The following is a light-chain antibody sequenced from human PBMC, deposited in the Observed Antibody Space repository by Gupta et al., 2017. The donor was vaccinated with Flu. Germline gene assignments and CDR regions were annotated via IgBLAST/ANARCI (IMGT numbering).Light chain of an antibody. CDR3: QQRSNEIT. J-gene: IGKJ4*01. CDR2: SAS. V-gene: IGKV3-11*01. CDR1: QTINRY. Sequence: EVLLTQFPATLSLSPGDRANLSCWASQTINRYLAWYQQRPGQAPRLIIHSASSRATGIPARFSGSGYGADYTLTSTSEEDEDVANYYWQQRSNEITFGGGTKVEIK.